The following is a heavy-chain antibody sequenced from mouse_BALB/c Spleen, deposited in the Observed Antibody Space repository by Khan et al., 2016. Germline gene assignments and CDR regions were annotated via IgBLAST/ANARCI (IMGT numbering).Heavy chain of an antibody. CDR1: GYTFTSHW. V-gene: IGHV1-7*01. J-gene: IGHJ4*01. CDR2: INAGTGYT. CDR3: KRVYYGYAMDY. D-gene: IGHD1-1*01. Sequence: QVQLQQSGPELAKPGASVRMSCKASGYTFTSHWMHWIKQRPGQGLEWIGYINAGTGYTEFSQNFKDKATLTADKSSSTAYLQLSSLTSEDSAVYYCKRVYYGYAMDYWGQGTSVTVSS.